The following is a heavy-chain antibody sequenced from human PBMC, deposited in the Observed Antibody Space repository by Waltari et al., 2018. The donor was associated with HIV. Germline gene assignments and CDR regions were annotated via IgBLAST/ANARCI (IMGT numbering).Heavy chain of an antibody. CDR1: GDTVPGNSGA. V-gene: IGHV6-1*01. CDR2: TYYNSKCYN. J-gene: IGHJ3*02. CDR3: ARLYWGNKAFDI. Sequence: QVQLQQSGPGLVKPSQTLSLTRAIPGDTVPGNSGACTWIRQSPSRGLEWLGRTYYNSKCYNDYALSVKSRISINPDTSKNQVSLQLNSVTPEDTAVYYCARLYWGNKAFDILGQGTMVTVSS. D-gene: IGHD3-16*01.